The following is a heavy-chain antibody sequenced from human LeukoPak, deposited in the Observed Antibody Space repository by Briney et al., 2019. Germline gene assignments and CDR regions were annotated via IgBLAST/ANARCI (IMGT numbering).Heavy chain of an antibody. V-gene: IGHV1-2*02. J-gene: IGHJ4*02. D-gene: IGHD6-19*01. Sequence: EASVKVSCKASGYTFTGYCMHWVRQAPGQGLEWMGWINPKSGGTNYAQKFQGRVTMTRDTSISTTYMELSRLRSDDTAVYYCARDLGISGWYAPPLGYFDYRGQGTLVTVSS. CDR1: GYTFTGYC. CDR3: ARDLGISGWYAPPLGYFDY. CDR2: INPKSGGT.